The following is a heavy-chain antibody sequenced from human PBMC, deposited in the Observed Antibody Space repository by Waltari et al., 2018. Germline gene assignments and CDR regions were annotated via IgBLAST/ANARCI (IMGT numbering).Heavy chain of an antibody. CDR1: GGSISSYY. Sequence: QVQLQESGPGLVKPSETLSLTCTVSGGSISSYYWSWIRQPPGKGLEWIGYIYYSGSTNYNPSLKSRVTISVDTSKNQFSLKLSSVTAADTAVYYCALSPAIAVAPFDYWGQGTLVTVSS. CDR3: ALSPAIAVAPFDY. D-gene: IGHD6-19*01. J-gene: IGHJ4*02. V-gene: IGHV4-59*01. CDR2: IYYSGST.